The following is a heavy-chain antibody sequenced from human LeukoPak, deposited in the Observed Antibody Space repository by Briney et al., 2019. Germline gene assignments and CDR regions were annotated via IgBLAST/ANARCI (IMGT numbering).Heavy chain of an antibody. Sequence: GGSLRLSCAASGFAFSSYSMNWVRQAPGKGLEWVSSISSSSSYIYYADSVKGRFTISRDNAKNSLYLQMNSLRAEDTAVYYCARRIAAAGGFDPWGQGTLVTVSS. CDR3: ARRIAAAGGFDP. D-gene: IGHD6-13*01. CDR1: GFAFSSYS. CDR2: ISSSSSYI. V-gene: IGHV3-21*01. J-gene: IGHJ5*02.